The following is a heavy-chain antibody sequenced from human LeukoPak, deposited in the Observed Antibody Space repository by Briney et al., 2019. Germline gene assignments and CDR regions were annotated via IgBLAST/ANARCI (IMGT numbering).Heavy chain of an antibody. CDR3: ARPEGDDYGDYGGLDNWFDP. CDR2: IDDSGST. V-gene: IGHV4-39*01. D-gene: IGHD4-17*01. J-gene: IGHJ5*02. CDR1: GGSISSSSYY. Sequence: SETLSLTCTVSGGSISSSSYYWGWIRQPPGKGLEGIGSIDDSGSTYYNRSLRSRVTISADTSKNQFSLKLSSMTAADTAVYYCARPEGDDYGDYGGLDNWFDPWGQGTLVTVSS.